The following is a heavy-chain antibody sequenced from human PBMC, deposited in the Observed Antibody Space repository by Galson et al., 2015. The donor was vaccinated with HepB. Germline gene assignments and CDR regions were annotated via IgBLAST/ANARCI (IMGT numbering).Heavy chain of an antibody. V-gene: IGHV5-51*01. D-gene: IGHD6-19*01. CDR2: IYPGDSDT. CDR3: ARQGLASWGSGWVDY. J-gene: IGHJ4*02. CDR1: GYSFTSYW. Sequence: QSGAEVKRPGESLKISCKGSGYSFTSYWIGWVRQMPGKGLEWMGIIYPGDSDTRYSPSFQGQVTISTDKSIGTAYLQWSSLKASDTAIYYCARQGLASWGSGWVDYWGQGTLVTVSS.